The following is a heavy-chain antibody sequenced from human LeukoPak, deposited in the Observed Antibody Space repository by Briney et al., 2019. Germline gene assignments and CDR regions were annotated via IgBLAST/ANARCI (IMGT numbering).Heavy chain of an antibody. D-gene: IGHD4-17*01. V-gene: IGHV1-8*01. J-gene: IGHJ5*02. CDR1: GYTFTSYD. CDR2: MNPNSGNT. Sequence: ASVKVSCKASGYTFTSYDINWVRQATGQGLEWMGWMNPNSGNTGYAQKFQGRVTMTRNTSISTAYMELSSLRSEDTAVYYCARGRADYGDYVFDPWGQGTPVTVSS. CDR3: ARGRADYGDYVFDP.